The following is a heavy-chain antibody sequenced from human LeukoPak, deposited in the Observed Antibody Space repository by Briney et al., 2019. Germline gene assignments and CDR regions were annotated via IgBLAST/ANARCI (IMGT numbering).Heavy chain of an antibody. CDR2: FDPEDGET. CDR1: GYTLTELS. V-gene: IGHV1-24*01. Sequence: ASVKVSCKVSGYTLTELSMHWVRQAPGKGLEWMGGFDPEDGETIYAQKFQGRVTMTEDTSTDTAYMELSSLRSEDTAVYYCATTGAIYGGNSNEYYFGYWGQGTLVTVSS. D-gene: IGHD4-23*01. J-gene: IGHJ4*02. CDR3: ATTGAIYGGNSNEYYFGY.